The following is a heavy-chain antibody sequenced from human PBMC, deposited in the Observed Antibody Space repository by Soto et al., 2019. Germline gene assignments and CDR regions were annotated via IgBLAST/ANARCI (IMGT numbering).Heavy chain of an antibody. CDR1: GGTFSSYA. CDR2: IIPILGTP. V-gene: IGHV1-69*01. CDR3: ARVEGYNYGSIDAFDI. Sequence: QVQLVQSGAEVKKPGSSVKVSCKASGGTFSSYAISWVRQAPGQGLEWMGGIIPILGTPNYAQRFQGRVTITADESTSTAYMELSSLRSEDTAVYYCARVEGYNYGSIDAFDIWGQGTMVTVSS. J-gene: IGHJ3*02. D-gene: IGHD5-18*01.